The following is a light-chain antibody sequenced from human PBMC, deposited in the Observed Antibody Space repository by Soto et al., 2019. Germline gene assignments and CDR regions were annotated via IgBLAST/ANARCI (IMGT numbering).Light chain of an antibody. Sequence: ANQLTQSPSSLSASVGDRVTITCRASQAISSALAWYQQKPGKPPKLLIYDASTLQSGVPSRFSGSGSGTEFTLTISSLQPDDFATYYCQQYKSYSTFGQGTKVDIK. CDR1: QAISSA. V-gene: IGKV1-13*02. CDR3: QQYKSYST. CDR2: DAS. J-gene: IGKJ1*01.